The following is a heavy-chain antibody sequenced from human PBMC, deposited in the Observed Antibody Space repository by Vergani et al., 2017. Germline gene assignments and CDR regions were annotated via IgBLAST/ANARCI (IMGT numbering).Heavy chain of an antibody. J-gene: IGHJ6*02. CDR1: GFSFSDYG. Sequence: QMQLVESGGGVVQPGGSLRLSCAASGFSFSDYGMYWVRQAPGKGLEWVAFIRYEGSNKYYADSVKGRFTISRDNSKNTLYLQMNSLRAEETAVFYCAKDLGYCSGGSCYPLLGDNPYYYGMDVWGQGTTVTVSS. D-gene: IGHD2-15*01. CDR3: AKDLGYCSGGSCYPLLGDNPYYYGMDV. CDR2: IRYEGSNK. V-gene: IGHV3-30*02.